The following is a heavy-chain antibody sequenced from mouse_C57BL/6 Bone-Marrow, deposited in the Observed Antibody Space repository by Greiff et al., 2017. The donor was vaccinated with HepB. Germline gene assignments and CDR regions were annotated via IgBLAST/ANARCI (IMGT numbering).Heavy chain of an antibody. V-gene: IGHV1-18*01. CDR2: INPNNGGT. CDR1: GHTFTDYN. Sequence: EVQLQQSGPELVKPGASVKIPCKASGHTFTDYNMDWVKQSHGKSLEWIGDINPNNGGTIYNQKFKGKATLTVDKSSSTAYMELRSLTSEDTAVYDCAPIYYDYDERFAYWGQGTLVTVSA. CDR3: APIYYDYDERFAY. D-gene: IGHD2-4*01. J-gene: IGHJ3*01.